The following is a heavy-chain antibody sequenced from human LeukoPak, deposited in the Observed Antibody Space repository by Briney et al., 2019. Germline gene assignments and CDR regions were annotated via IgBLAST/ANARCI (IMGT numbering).Heavy chain of an antibody. Sequence: GRSLRLSCAASGFTFSSYSMNWVRQAPGKGLEWVSSISSSSSYIYYADSVKGRFTISRDNAKNSLYLQMNSLRAEDTAVYYCARDRGYYDSSGYTPIDYWGQGTLVTVSS. V-gene: IGHV3-21*01. CDR2: ISSSSSYI. CDR3: ARDRGYYDSSGYTPIDY. CDR1: GFTFSSYS. D-gene: IGHD3-22*01. J-gene: IGHJ4*02.